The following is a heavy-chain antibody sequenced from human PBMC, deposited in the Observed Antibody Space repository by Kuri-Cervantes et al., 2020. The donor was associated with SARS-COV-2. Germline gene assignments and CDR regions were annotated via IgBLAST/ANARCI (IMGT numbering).Heavy chain of an antibody. CDR3: ARDGGSLFDP. Sequence: GESLKISCAASGFTFSSYWMSWVRQAPGKGLEWVANIKQDGSEKYYVDSVKGRFTISRDNAKNSLYLQMNSLRAEDTAVYYCARDGGSLFDPWGQGTLVTVSS. CDR2: IKQDGSEK. CDR1: GFTFSSYW. D-gene: IGHD2-15*01. V-gene: IGHV3-7*01. J-gene: IGHJ5*02.